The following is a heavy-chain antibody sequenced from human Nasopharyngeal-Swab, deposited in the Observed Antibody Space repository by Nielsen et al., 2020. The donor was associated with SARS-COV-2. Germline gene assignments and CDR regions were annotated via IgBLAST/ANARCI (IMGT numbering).Heavy chain of an antibody. Sequence: WIRQPPGKALEWLALIDWDDDKYYSTSLKTRLTISKDTSENQVVLTMTNMDPVDTATYYCARRYYDILTGYYTPLDYWGQGTLVTVSS. V-gene: IGHV2-70*01. CDR2: IDWDDDK. D-gene: IGHD3-9*01. CDR3: ARRYYDILTGYYTPLDY. J-gene: IGHJ4*02.